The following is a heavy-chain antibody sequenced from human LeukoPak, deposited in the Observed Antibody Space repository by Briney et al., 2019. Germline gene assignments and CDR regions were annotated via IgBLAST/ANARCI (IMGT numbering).Heavy chain of an antibody. Sequence: PGGSLRLSCAASGFTFSSYAMSWVRQAPGKGLEWVSAISGSGGSTYYADSVKGRFTIPRDNSENTLYLQMNSLRAEDTAVYYCAKANCSSTICYYYYMDVWGKGTTVTVSS. V-gene: IGHV3-23*01. D-gene: IGHD2-2*01. CDR1: GFTFSSYA. CDR3: AKANCSSTICYYYYMDV. J-gene: IGHJ6*03. CDR2: ISGSGGST.